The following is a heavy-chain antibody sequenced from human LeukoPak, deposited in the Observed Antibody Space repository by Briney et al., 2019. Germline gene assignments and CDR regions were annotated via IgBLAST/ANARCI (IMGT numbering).Heavy chain of an antibody. Sequence: PSETLSLTCAVSSASISNYYWSWIRQPPGKGLEWIGYIDYSGSTNYSPSLKSRVTISLDTSTNQFSLKLSSVSASDTAIYYCARLSGPAAKLYSFDYWGQGTVVAVSS. CDR2: IDYSGST. CDR3: ARLSGPAAKLYSFDY. V-gene: IGHV4-59*08. J-gene: IGHJ4*02. D-gene: IGHD6-25*01. CDR1: SASISNYY.